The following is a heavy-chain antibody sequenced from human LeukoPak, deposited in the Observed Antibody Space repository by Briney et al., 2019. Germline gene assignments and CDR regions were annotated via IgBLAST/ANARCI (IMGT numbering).Heavy chain of an antibody. J-gene: IGHJ4*02. CDR2: ISSSSSYI. V-gene: IGHV3-21*01. D-gene: IGHD1-26*01. Sequence: PGGSLRLSCAASGFTFSSYSMNWVRQAPGKGLEWVSSISSSSSYIYYADSVKGRFTISRDNAKNSLYLQMNSLRAEDTAVYYCARDVEWTAGHFDYWGQGTLVTVSS. CDR1: GFTFSSYS. CDR3: ARDVEWTAGHFDY.